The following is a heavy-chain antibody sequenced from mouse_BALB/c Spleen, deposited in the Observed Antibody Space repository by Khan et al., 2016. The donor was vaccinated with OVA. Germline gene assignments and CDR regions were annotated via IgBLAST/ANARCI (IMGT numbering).Heavy chain of an antibody. Sequence: QVQPKESGAELARPGASVKMSCKASGYTFTTYTIHWVKQRPGQGLEWIGYIIPSNDYTNYNQKFKDRATLTADKSSSTAYMQLSSLTSEDSAVYYCAREGAYYRSDGWFAYRGQGTLVTVSA. CDR3: AREGAYYRSDGWFAY. CDR1: GYTFTTYT. J-gene: IGHJ3*01. V-gene: IGHV1-4*01. CDR2: IIPSNDYT. D-gene: IGHD2-14*01.